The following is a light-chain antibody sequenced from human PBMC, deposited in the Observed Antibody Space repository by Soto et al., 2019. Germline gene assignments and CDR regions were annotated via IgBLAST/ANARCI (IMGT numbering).Light chain of an antibody. V-gene: IGKV3D-15*01. Sequence: EIELTQSPATLSLSPGERATLSCRASQSVSSIYLAWYQQKPGQAPRLLIYGTSKRAAGIPDRFSGSGFGTEFTLTISSLQSEDFAVYYCQQYKNWPLFGQGTRLEI. J-gene: IGKJ5*01. CDR1: QSVSSIY. CDR2: GTS. CDR3: QQYKNWPL.